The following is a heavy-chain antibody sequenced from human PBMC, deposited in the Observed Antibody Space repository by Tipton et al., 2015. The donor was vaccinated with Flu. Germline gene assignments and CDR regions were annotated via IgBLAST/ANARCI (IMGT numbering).Heavy chain of an antibody. J-gene: IGHJ6*02. D-gene: IGHD6-19*01. CDR3: AKEKGPNTAVAGIGAMDV. Sequence: QLVQSGGGLVQPGRSLRLSCAASGFRFDDYATHWVRQAPGKGLEWVSGISWNSNSIGCADSVKGRFTISRDNAKKCLYLQMNSLRVEDTALYYCAKEKGPNTAVAGIGAMDVWGLGTTVTVSS. CDR1: GFRFDDYA. V-gene: IGHV3-9*01. CDR2: ISWNSNSI.